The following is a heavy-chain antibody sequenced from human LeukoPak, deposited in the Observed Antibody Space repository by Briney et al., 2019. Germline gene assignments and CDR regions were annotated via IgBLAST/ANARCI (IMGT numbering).Heavy chain of an antibody. CDR1: GFTFSSYA. CDR3: AKDPSITIFGVVYFDY. CDR2: ISGSGGST. J-gene: IGHJ4*02. V-gene: IGHV3-23*01. Sequence: GGSLRLSCAASGFTFSSYAMSWVRQAPGKGLEWVSAISGSGGSTYYADSVKGRFTISRDNSKNTLYLQMNSLRAEDTAVYYCAKDPSITIFGVVYFDYWGQGTLVTVSS. D-gene: IGHD3-3*01.